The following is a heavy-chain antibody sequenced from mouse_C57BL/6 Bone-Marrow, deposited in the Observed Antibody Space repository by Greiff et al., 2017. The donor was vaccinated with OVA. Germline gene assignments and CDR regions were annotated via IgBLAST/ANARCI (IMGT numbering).Heavy chain of an antibody. J-gene: IGHJ2*01. V-gene: IGHV14-2*01. D-gene: IGHD3-2*02. Sequence: VHVKQSGAELVKPGASVKLSCTASGFNIKDYYMHWVKQRTEQGLEWIGRIDPEDGETKYAPKFQGKATITADTSSNTAYLQLSSLTSEDTAVYYCARSNRQLRLRDFDYWGQGTTLTVSS. CDR1: GFNIKDYY. CDR2: IDPEDGET. CDR3: ARSNRQLRLRDFDY.